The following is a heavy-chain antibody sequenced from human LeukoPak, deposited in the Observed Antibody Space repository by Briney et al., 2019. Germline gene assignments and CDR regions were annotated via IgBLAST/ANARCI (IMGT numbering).Heavy chain of an antibody. J-gene: IGHJ5*02. CDR3: ARDPGTSGWLDHNWFDP. V-gene: IGHV1-69*13. D-gene: IGHD6-19*01. Sequence: SVKVSCKASGYTFTSYGISWVRQAPGQGLEWMGGIIPIFGTANYAQKFQGRVTITADESTSTAYMELSSLRVEDTAIYYCARDPGTSGWLDHNWFDPWGQGTLVTVSS. CDR2: IIPIFGTA. CDR1: GYTFTSYG.